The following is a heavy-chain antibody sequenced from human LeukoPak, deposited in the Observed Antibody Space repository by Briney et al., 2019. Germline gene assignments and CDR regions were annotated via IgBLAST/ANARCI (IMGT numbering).Heavy chain of an antibody. V-gene: IGHV3-48*01. D-gene: IGHD6-13*01. CDR1: GFTFSSYS. Sequence: PGGSLRLSCAASGFTFSSYSMNWVRQAPGKGLEWVSYISSSSSTIYYADSVKGRFTISRDNAKNSLYLQMNSLKTEDTAVYYCTTSLYSSSWYWGSDPWGQGTLVTVSS. J-gene: IGHJ5*02. CDR3: TTSLYSSSWYWGSDP. CDR2: ISSSSSTI.